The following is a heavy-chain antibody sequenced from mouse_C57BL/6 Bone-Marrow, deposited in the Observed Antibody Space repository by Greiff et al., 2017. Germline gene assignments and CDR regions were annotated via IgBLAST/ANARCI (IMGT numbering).Heavy chain of an antibody. Sequence: VQLQQSGAELVRPGASVKLSCTASGFNIKDDYMHWVKQRPEQGLEWIGWIDPENGDTEYASKFQGKATITADTSSNTAYLQLSSLTSEDTAVYDCTSIVTTRYYFDYWGQGTTLTVSS. CDR1: GFNIKDDY. J-gene: IGHJ2*01. CDR2: IDPENGDT. CDR3: TSIVTTRYYFDY. V-gene: IGHV14-4*01. D-gene: IGHD2-5*01.